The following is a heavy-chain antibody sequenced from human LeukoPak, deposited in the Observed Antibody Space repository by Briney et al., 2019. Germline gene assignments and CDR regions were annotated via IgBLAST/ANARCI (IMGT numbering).Heavy chain of an antibody. D-gene: IGHD5-18*01. Sequence: PGGSLRLSCAASGFTFDDYAMHWVRQAPGKGLEWVSGISWNSGSIGYADSVKGRFTISRDNAENSLYLQMNSLRAEDTAVYYCARGLDNYGYKFDYWGQGTLVTVSS. CDR3: ARGLDNYGYKFDY. V-gene: IGHV3-9*01. CDR2: ISWNSGSI. CDR1: GFTFDDYA. J-gene: IGHJ4*02.